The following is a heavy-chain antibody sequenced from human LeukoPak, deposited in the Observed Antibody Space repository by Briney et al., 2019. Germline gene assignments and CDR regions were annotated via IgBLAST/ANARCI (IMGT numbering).Heavy chain of an antibody. D-gene: IGHD2-15*01. CDR3: ATMAVGAACLDY. CDR1: GFTFSTYA. Sequence: PGGSLRLSCAASGFTFSTYAMTWVRQAPGKGLESVSLISATGSTTYYAESVRGRFTISRDNSRNTLYLQMNSLRPEDTAVYYCATMAVGAACLDYWGQGTLVTVSS. V-gene: IGHV3-23*01. CDR2: ISATGSTT. J-gene: IGHJ4*02.